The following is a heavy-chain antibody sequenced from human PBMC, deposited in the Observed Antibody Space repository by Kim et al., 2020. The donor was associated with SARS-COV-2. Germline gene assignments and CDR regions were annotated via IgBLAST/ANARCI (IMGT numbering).Heavy chain of an antibody. J-gene: IGHJ4*02. CDR2: GTP. CDR3: ARAAAGLDY. Sequence: GTPHYTPAHKGRDHITVDRSKNQFSLKLSAVTAADTAVYYCARAAAGLDYWGQGTLVTVSS. V-gene: IGHV4-34*01. D-gene: IGHD6-13*01.